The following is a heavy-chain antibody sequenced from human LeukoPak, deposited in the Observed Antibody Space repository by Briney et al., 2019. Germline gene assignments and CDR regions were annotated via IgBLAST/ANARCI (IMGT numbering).Heavy chain of an antibody. CDR1: GGSISSYY. CDR2: IYYSGST. J-gene: IGHJ3*02. Sequence: SETLSLTCNVSGGSISSYYWSWIRQPPGKGLEWIGYIYYSGSTNYNPSLKSRLTISIDTSENQFSLKLSSVTAADTAVYYCAREYSSSSGRRAFDIWGQGTMVTVSS. V-gene: IGHV4-59*08. CDR3: AREYSSSSGRRAFDI. D-gene: IGHD6-6*01.